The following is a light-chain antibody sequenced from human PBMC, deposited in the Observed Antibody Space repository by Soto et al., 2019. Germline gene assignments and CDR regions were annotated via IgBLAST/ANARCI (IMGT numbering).Light chain of an antibody. V-gene: IGKV3-15*01. Sequence: EIVMRQAQATLSVSPGETATLSCRASQSLTSDLAWYQQKPDQAPRLLIYGISTRATDIPARFSGSGSGTEFTLTISSLQSEDFAVYYCQQYNNWPLTFGGGTKVDIK. J-gene: IGKJ4*01. CDR2: GIS. CDR3: QQYNNWPLT. CDR1: QSLTSD.